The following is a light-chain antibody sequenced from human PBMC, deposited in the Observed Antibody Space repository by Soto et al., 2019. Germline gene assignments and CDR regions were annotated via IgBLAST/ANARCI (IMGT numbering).Light chain of an antibody. V-gene: IGKV3-11*01. CDR2: DAS. J-gene: IGKJ5*01. CDR3: QQRSNRPLT. Sequence: ILLTQSPATVSLSPGERASLSCRASQSVSRYLAWYQQKPGQAPRLLIYDASNRVTGIPARFSGSGSGTDFTLTISSLEPEDFAVYYCQQRSNRPLTFGQGTRLEI. CDR1: QSVSRY.